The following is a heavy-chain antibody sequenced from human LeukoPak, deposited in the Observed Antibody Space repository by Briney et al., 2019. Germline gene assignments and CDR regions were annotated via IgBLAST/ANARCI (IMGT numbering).Heavy chain of an antibody. CDR1: GDSVSSSSYY. V-gene: IGHV4-39*02. CDR2: RYYSGST. J-gene: IGHJ5*02. Sequence: NASETLSLTCTVSGDSVSSSSYYWGWIRQPPGKGLEWIGGRYYSGSTGYNPSLKSRVTISVDTSKNQFSLKLSSVTAADTAVYYCAREEYSSGHTGGCFDPWGQGTLVTVSS. D-gene: IGHD6-19*01. CDR3: AREEYSSGHTGGCFDP.